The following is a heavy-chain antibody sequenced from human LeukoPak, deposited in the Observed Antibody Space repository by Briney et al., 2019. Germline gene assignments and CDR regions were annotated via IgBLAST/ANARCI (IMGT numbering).Heavy chain of an antibody. CDR3: ARGYCSSTSCNTDAFDI. D-gene: IGHD2-2*02. CDR2: IYYSVST. Sequence: SETLSLTCTVSGGSISRGGYYWSWIRQHPGKGLEWIGYIYYSVSTYYNPSLESRVTISVDTSKNQFSLKLTSVTAADTAVYYCARGYCSSTSCNTDAFDIWGQGTMVTVSS. J-gene: IGHJ3*02. V-gene: IGHV4-31*03. CDR1: GGSISRGGYY.